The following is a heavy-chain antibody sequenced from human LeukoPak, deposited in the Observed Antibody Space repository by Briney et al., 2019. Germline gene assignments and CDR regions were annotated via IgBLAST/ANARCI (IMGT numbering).Heavy chain of an antibody. Sequence: GGSLRLSCAASGFSFSTYSMSWVRPAPGKGLEWVSSIRGSGADKYYADSVKGRFSISRDNSQDTLSLQMNSLRAEDTAVYYCAKISWDGRGTFDWGRGTLVTVSS. CDR1: GFSFSTYS. D-gene: IGHD1/OR15-1a*01. CDR2: IRGSGADK. V-gene: IGHV3-23*01. J-gene: IGHJ4*02. CDR3: AKISWDGRGTFD.